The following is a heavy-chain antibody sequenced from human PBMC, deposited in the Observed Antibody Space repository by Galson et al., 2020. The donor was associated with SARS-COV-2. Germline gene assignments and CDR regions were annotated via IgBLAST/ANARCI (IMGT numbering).Heavy chain of an antibody. V-gene: IGHV4-34*01. D-gene: IGHD3-10*01. CDR1: GGSFSGYY. J-gene: IGHJ6*02. Sequence: SQASETLSLTCAVYGGSFSGYYWSWIRQPPGKGLEWIGEINHSGSTNYNPSLKSRVTISVDTSKNQFSLKLGSVTAADTAVYYCARLVVRGVGPDYYGMDVWGQGTTVTGSS. CDR3: ARLVVRGVGPDYYGMDV. CDR2: INHSGST.